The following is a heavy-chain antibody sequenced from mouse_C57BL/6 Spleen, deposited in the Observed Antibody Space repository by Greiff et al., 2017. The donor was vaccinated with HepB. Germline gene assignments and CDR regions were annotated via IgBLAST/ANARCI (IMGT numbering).Heavy chain of an antibody. D-gene: IGHD2-5*01. CDR2: IYPRDGST. V-gene: IGHV1-78*01. CDR3: ARSLGYSNYVYAMDY. CDR1: GYTFTDHT. J-gene: IGHJ4*01. Sequence: VQLQESDAELVKPGASVKISCKVSGYTFTDHTIHWMKQRPEQGLEWIGYIYPRDGSTKYNEKFKGKATLTADKSSSTAYMQLNSLTSEDSAVYFCARSLGYSNYVYAMDYWGQGTSVTVSS.